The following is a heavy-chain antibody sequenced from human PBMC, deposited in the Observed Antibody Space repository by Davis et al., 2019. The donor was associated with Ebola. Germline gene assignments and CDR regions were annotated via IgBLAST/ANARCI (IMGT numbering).Heavy chain of an antibody. V-gene: IGHV3-23*01. CDR3: AGDPNWESGS. J-gene: IGHJ5*02. CDR2: INGGGGHT. D-gene: IGHD1-1*01. Sequence: GESLKISCAGSGLTISNYAMSWVRQAPGRGPEWVSNINGGGGHTDYADSVKGRFTISRDNSKNTLYLQMDSLRIEDTAQYYCAGDPNWESGSWGQGTLVSVSS. CDR1: GLTISNYA.